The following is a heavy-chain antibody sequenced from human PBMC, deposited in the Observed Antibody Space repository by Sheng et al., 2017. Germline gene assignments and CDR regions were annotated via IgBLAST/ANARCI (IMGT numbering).Heavy chain of an antibody. D-gene: IGHD1-26*01. CDR1: GFTFSSYW. CDR2: IKQDGSEK. V-gene: IGHV3-7*01. Sequence: EVQLVESGGGLVQPGGSLRLSCAASGFTFSSYWMSWVRQAPGKGLEWVANIKQDGSEKYYVDSVKGRFTISRDNAKNSLYLQMNSLRAEDTAVYYCAREGSRRPNAFDIVGPRDNGHRLF. CDR3: AREGSRRPNAFDI. J-gene: IGHJ3*02.